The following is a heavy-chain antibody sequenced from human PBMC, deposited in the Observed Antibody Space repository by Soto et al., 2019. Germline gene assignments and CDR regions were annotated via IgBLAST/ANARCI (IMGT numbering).Heavy chain of an antibody. CDR3: AGLRGTAMVNFDY. Sequence: SETLSLTCTVSGGSISSYYWSWIRQPPGKGLEWIGYIYYSGSTNYNPSLKSRVTISVDTSKNQFSLKLSSVTAADTAVYYCAGLRGTAMVNFDYWGQGTLVTVS. D-gene: IGHD5-18*01. CDR2: IYYSGST. J-gene: IGHJ4*02. V-gene: IGHV4-59*01. CDR1: GGSISSYY.